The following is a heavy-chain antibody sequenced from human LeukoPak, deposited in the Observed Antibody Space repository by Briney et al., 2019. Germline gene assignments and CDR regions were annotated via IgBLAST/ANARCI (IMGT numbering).Heavy chain of an antibody. V-gene: IGHV3-23*01. CDR2: ISTTRTT. CDR1: GFTFRNYA. D-gene: IGHD1-7*01. J-gene: IGHJ4*02. CDR3: AKDKGTRRINPGDF. Sequence: GGSLRLSCAASGFTFRNYAMNWVRQAPGKGLEWVSSISTTRTTFYSDSVTGRFTISRDDSKNTLYLRTNSLRAEDTAIYYCAKDKGTRRINPGDFWGPGTLVTVSS.